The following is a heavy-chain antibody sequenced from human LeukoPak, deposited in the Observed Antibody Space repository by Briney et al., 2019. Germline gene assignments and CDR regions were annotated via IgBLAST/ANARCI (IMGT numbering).Heavy chain of an antibody. D-gene: IGHD2-21*02. CDR2: ISDSGGST. J-gene: IGHJ4*02. CDR1: GFTFNTYA. Sequence: GGSLRLSCAASGFTFNTYAMTWVRRAPGKGLEWVSGISDSGGSTYYADSVKGRFTISRDNSKNTLYLQMNSLRAEDTAVYYCAKGHNPDAYCAGDCYFSYWGQGSLVTVSS. CDR3: AKGHNPDAYCAGDCYFSY. V-gene: IGHV3-23*01.